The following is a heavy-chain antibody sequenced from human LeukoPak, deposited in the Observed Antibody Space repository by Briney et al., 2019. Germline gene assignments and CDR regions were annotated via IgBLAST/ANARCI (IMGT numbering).Heavy chain of an antibody. V-gene: IGHV4-38-2*02. D-gene: IGHD2-15*01. CDR3: ARVRGGIPPRYYFDY. CDR2: IYHSGST. J-gene: IGHJ4*02. CDR1: GYSISSGYY. Sequence: PSETLSLTCTVSGYSISSGYYWGWIRQPPGKGLEWIGSIYHSGSTYYNPSLKSRVTISVDTSKNQFSLKLSSVTAADTAVYYCARVRGGIPPRYYFDYWGQGALVTVSS.